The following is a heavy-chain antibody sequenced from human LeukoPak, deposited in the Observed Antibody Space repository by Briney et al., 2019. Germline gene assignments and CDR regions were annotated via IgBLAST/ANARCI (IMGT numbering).Heavy chain of an antibody. CDR1: GFSSSDYW. Sequence: GGSLRLSCAASGFSSSDYWMHWVRHAPGKGLVWFSRMNSDGTTTNYADSVKGRFTISRDNAKNTLYLQMNSLRAEDTAVYYCARGRGPYGWFDPWGQGTLVTVSS. CDR3: ARGRGPYGWFDP. J-gene: IGHJ5*02. V-gene: IGHV3-74*01. D-gene: IGHD3-10*01. CDR2: MNSDGTTT.